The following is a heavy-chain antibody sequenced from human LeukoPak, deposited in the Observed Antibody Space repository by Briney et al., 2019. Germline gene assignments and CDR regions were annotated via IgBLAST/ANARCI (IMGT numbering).Heavy chain of an antibody. Sequence: GGSLRLSCAASGFTVSSSYMSWVRQAPGRGLEWVSVIYSGGITYYADSVKGRFTISRDNSKNTLFLQMNSLRVEDTAVYYCARERSSGWYHAFDIWGRGTMVTVSS. CDR1: GFTVSSSY. D-gene: IGHD6-19*01. J-gene: IGHJ3*02. CDR3: ARERSSGWYHAFDI. CDR2: IYSGGIT. V-gene: IGHV3-66*01.